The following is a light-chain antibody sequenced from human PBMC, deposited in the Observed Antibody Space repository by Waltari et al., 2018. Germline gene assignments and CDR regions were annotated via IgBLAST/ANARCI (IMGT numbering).Light chain of an antibody. V-gene: IGKV1-13*02. CDR3: QQFDSYPLT. Sequence: AIQLTQSPSSLSASVGDRVTITCRAIQVIASALAWYHQKPGEPPKLLIYDASSLESGVPSRFSGSGSGTDFTLSIGSLQPEDFATYYCQQFDSYPLTFGGGTKVEIK. J-gene: IGKJ4*01. CDR1: QVIASA. CDR2: DAS.